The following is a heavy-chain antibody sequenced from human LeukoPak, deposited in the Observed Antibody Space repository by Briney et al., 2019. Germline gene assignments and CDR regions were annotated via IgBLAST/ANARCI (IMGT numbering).Heavy chain of an antibody. CDR1: GFTFSSYE. Sequence: GGSLRLSCAASGFTFSSYEMNWVRQAPGKGLEWVAVISYDGSNKYYADSVKGRFTISRDNSKNTLYLQMNSLRAEDTAVYYCARRRSGTPDYWGQGTLVTVSS. J-gene: IGHJ4*02. CDR2: ISYDGSNK. CDR3: ARRRSGTPDY. V-gene: IGHV3-30*04. D-gene: IGHD6-13*01.